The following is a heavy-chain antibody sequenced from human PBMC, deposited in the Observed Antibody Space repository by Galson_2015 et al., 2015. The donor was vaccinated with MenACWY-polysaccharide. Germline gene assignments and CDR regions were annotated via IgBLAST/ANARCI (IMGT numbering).Heavy chain of an antibody. CDR2: IQYDGSKI. D-gene: IGHD2-15*01. J-gene: IGHJ3*02. V-gene: IGHV3-33*01. Sequence: SLRLSCAASGSRFSHSGMHWVRQAPGKGLEWEAVIQYDGSKIVYADSVKGRFTISRDNSKNTLFLEMNSLGAEDTAVYYCAREGSRIVFHAFDTWGQRTMVTVSS. CDR3: AREGSRIVFHAFDT. CDR1: GSRFSHSG.